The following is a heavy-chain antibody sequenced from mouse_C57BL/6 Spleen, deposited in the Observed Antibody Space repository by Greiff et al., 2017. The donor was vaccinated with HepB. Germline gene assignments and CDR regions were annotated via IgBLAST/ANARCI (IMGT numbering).Heavy chain of an antibody. CDR3: ARSGAMDY. CDR1: GYTFTSYW. CDR2: IDPSDSYT. Sequence: QVQLQQPGAELVMPGASVKLSCKASGYTFTSYWMHWVKQRPGQGLEWIGEIDPSDSYTNSNQKFKGKSTLTVDKSSSTAYMQLSSLTSEDSAVYYCARSGAMDYWGQGTSVTVSS. J-gene: IGHJ4*01. V-gene: IGHV1-69*01.